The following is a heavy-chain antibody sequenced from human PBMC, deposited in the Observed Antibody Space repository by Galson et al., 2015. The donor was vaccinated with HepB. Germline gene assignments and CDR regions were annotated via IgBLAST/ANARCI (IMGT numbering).Heavy chain of an antibody. J-gene: IGHJ2*01. Sequence: SLRLSCAASGFTFSDYSMNWVRQAPGKGLEWVSYISSSSSTIYYADSVKGRFTISRDNSKNTLYLQMNSLRAEDTAVYYCARASDYGDYRPRNWYFDLWGRGTLVTVSS. D-gene: IGHD4-17*01. CDR2: ISSSSSTI. CDR1: GFTFSDYS. CDR3: ARASDYGDYRPRNWYFDL. V-gene: IGHV3-48*01.